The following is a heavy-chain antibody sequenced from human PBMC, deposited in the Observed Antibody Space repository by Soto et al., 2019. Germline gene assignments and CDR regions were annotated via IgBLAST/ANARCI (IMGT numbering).Heavy chain of an antibody. CDR2: ISGSGGST. D-gene: IGHD3-3*01. J-gene: IGHJ6*02. V-gene: IGHV3-23*01. Sequence: GGSLRLSCAASGFTFSISAMSWVRQAPGKGLEWVSAISGSGGSTYYADSVKGRFTISRDNSKNTLYLQMNSLRAEDTAVYYCANGGNYDFWSGYYSPYKYYGMDVWGQGTTVTVSS. CDR3: ANGGNYDFWSGYYSPYKYYGMDV. CDR1: GFTFSISA.